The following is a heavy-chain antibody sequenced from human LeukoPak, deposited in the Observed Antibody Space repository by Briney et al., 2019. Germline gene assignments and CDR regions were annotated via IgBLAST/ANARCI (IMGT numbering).Heavy chain of an antibody. CDR2: IIPIFGTA. CDR3: ASLGGSHHGWYFDY. CDR1: GGTFSSCA. J-gene: IGHJ4*02. V-gene: IGHV1-69*05. Sequence: GASVKVSCKASGGTFSSCAISWVRQAPGQGLEWMGGIIPIFGTANYAQKFQGRVTITTDESTSTAYMELSSLRSEDTAVYYCASLGGSHHGWYFDYWGQGTLVTVSS. D-gene: IGHD1-26*01.